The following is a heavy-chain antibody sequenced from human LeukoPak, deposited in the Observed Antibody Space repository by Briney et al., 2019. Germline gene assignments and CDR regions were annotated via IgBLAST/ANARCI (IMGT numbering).Heavy chain of an antibody. CDR3: ARGADGESPLYNWFDP. Sequence: SVKVSCKASGGTFSSYAISWVRQAPGQGLEWMGGIIPIFGTANYAQKFQGRVTITADKSTSTAYMELSSLRSEDTAVYYCARGADGESPLYNWFDPWGQGTLVTVSS. J-gene: IGHJ5*02. V-gene: IGHV1-69*06. D-gene: IGHD4-17*01. CDR1: GGTFSSYA. CDR2: IIPIFGTA.